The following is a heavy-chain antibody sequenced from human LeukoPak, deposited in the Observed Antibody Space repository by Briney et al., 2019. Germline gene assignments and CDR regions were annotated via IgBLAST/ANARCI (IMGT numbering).Heavy chain of an antibody. J-gene: IGHJ6*03. V-gene: IGHV4-61*02. D-gene: IGHD2-2*02. CDR1: GGSISSGSYY. Sequence: PSETLSLTCTVSGGSISSGSYYWRWIRQPAGKGLEWIGRIYTSGSINYNPSLKSRVTISVDTAKNQFSLKLSSVTAADTAVYYCARVKKDIVVVPAAIGYYYYMDVWGKGTTVTVSS. CDR3: ARVKKDIVVVPAAIGYYYYMDV. CDR2: IYTSGSI.